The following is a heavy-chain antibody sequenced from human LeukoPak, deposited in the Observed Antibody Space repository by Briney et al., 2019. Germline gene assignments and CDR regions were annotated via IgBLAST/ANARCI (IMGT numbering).Heavy chain of an antibody. CDR2: ISSSSSSYI. D-gene: IGHD3-3*01. J-gene: IGHJ6*02. V-gene: IGHV3-21*01. Sequence: GGSLRLSCAASGFTFSSYSMNWVRQAPGKGLEWVSSISSSSSSYIYYADSVKGRFTISRDNAKNSLYLQMNSLRAEDTAVYYCARDRGTIFGVATPYYGMDVWGQGTTVTVSS. CDR1: GFTFSSYS. CDR3: ARDRGTIFGVATPYYGMDV.